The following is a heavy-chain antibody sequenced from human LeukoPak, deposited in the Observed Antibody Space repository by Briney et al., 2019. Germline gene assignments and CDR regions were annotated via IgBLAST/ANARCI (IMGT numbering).Heavy chain of an antibody. V-gene: IGHV3-49*04. Sequence: PGRSLRLSCTASGFTFGDYAMSWVRQAPGKGLEWVGFIRSKAYGGTTEYAASVKGRFTISRDDSKSIAYLQMNSLKTEHTAVYYCNVLRYLEGPEAFDIWSQGTMVTVSS. CDR3: NVLRYLEGPEAFDI. CDR2: IRSKAYGGTT. J-gene: IGHJ3*02. CDR1: GFTFGDYA. D-gene: IGHD3-3*01.